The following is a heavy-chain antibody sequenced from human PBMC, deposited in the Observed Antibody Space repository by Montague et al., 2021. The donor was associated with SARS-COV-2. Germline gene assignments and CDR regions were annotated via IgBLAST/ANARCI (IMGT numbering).Heavy chain of an antibody. CDR3: ATLTQSNGDF. J-gene: IGHJ4*02. V-gene: IGHV4-4*08. CDR1: SDSINSYY. CDR2: VYSSGTT. D-gene: IGHD4/OR15-4a*01. Sequence: SETLSLTCTVSSDSINSYYWGWIRQPPGKRPEWLGYVYSSGTTNYNPSLNSRIAISVDTSKNQFSLRLDSVTAADTAIYYCATLTQSNGDFWGRGALVTV.